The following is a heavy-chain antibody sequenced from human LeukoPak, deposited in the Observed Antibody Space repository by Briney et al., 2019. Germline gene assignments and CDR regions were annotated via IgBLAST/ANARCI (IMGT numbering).Heavy chain of an antibody. Sequence: ASVKVSCKASGYTFTGYYMHWVRQAPGQGLEWMGWINPNSGGTNYAQKFQGRVTMTRDTSISTAYMELSRLRSDDTAVYYCARGATTLNXYGMDVWGQGTTVTVSS. J-gene: IGHJ6*02. CDR2: INPNSGGT. CDR3: ARGATTLNXYGMDV. CDR1: GYTFTGYY. D-gene: IGHD1-1*01. V-gene: IGHV1-2*02.